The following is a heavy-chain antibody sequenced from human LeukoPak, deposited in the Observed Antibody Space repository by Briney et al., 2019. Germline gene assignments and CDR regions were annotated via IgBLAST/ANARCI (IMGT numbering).Heavy chain of an antibody. V-gene: IGHV4-39*01. CDR2: IYYSGST. J-gene: IGHJ4*02. CDR3: ARHMYSGRYYGTDY. D-gene: IGHD1-26*01. Sequence: PSETLSLTCTVSGDSISSSISYWGWIRQPPGKGLEWIGSIYYSGSTHYNPSLKSRVIISVDTSKNQFSLRLSSVTAADTAVYYCARHMYSGRYYGTDYWGQGILVTVSS. CDR1: GDSISSSISY.